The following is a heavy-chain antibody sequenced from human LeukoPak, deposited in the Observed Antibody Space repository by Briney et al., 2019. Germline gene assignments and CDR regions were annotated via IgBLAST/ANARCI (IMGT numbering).Heavy chain of an antibody. D-gene: IGHD5-18*01. CDR3: ARDLAYSRLDY. CDR1: GFTFSSYA. J-gene: IGHJ4*02. CDR2: ISGSGGST. V-gene: IGHV3-23*01. Sequence: GGSLRLSCAASGFTFSSYAMSWVRQAPGKGLEWVSAISGSGGSTYYADSVKGRFTISRDNAENSLYLQMNSLRVEDTAFYYCARDLAYSRLDYWGQGMLVTVSS.